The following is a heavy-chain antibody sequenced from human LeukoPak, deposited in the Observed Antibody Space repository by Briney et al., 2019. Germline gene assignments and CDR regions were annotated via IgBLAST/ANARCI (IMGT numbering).Heavy chain of an antibody. V-gene: IGHV4-34*01. Sequence: NTSETLSLTCAVFGGSFSGYYWSWIRQPPGKGLEWIGEINHSGSANYNPSLKSRVTISIDTSKNQFSLKLSSVTAADTAVYYCARVHGRSSGYPYYFDYWGQGTLVTVSS. CDR1: GGSFSGYY. D-gene: IGHD3-22*01. J-gene: IGHJ4*02. CDR3: ARVHGRSSGYPYYFDY. CDR2: INHSGSA.